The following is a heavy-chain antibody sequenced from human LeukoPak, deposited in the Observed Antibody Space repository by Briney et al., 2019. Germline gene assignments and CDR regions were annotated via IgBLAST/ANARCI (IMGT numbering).Heavy chain of an antibody. Sequence: ASVKVSCKASGYTFTGYYMHWVRQAPGQGLEWMGWINPNSGGTNYAQKFQGRVTMTRDTSISTAYMELSRLRSDDTAVYYCARGYCGSTSCSTRWFDPWGQGTLVTVSS. J-gene: IGHJ5*02. CDR3: ARGYCGSTSCSTRWFDP. CDR2: INPNSGGT. CDR1: GYTFTGYY. V-gene: IGHV1-2*02. D-gene: IGHD2-2*01.